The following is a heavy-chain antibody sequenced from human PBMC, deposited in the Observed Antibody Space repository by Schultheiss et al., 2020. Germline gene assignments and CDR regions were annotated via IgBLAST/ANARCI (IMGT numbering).Heavy chain of an antibody. CDR1: GFTFSSYW. CDR3: SRDPRSVDV. J-gene: IGHJ6*02. CDR2: IYSGGST. V-gene: IGHV3-66*01. Sequence: GGSLRLSCAASGFTFSSYWMSWVRQAPGKGLEWVSVIYSGGSTYYADSVKGRFTISRDNSKNTLYLQMNSLRAEDTAVYYCSRDPRSVDVWGQGTTVTVSS.